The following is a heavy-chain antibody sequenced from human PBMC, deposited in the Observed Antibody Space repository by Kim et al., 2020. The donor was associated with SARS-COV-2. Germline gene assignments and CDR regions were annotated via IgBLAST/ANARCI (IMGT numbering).Heavy chain of an antibody. D-gene: IGHD5-18*01. V-gene: IGHV4-34*01. CDR3: ARYQTDTAIVDY. Sequence: NYNPSLKSRVTVSVDTSKNQFSLKLSSVTAADTAVYYCARYQTDTAIVDYWGQGTLVTVSS. J-gene: IGHJ4*02.